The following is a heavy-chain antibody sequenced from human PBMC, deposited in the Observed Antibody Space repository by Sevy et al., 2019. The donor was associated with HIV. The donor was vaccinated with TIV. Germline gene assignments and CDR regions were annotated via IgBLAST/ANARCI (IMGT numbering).Heavy chain of an antibody. CDR3: ASKRGYNDGPFDY. V-gene: IGHV4-30-4*01. CDR2: IHYTGGT. D-gene: IGHD5-12*01. CDR1: GGSFTGSDSY. J-gene: IGHJ4*02. Sequence: SETLSLTCTVSGGSFTGSDSYWSWIRQPPGEGLEWIGYIHYTGGTYYNPFLKSRVAMSVDTSEKQFSLKLSFLTAADTAVYYCASKRGYNDGPFDYWGQGTLVTVSS.